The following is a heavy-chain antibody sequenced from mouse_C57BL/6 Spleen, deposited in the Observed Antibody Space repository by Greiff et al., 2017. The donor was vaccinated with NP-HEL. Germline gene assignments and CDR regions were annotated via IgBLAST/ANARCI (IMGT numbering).Heavy chain of an antibody. D-gene: IGHD1-1*01. CDR2: ISNGGGST. Sequence: EVQRVESGGGLVQPGGSLKLSCAASGFTFSDYYMYWVRQTPEKRLEWVAYISNGGGSTYYPDTVKGRFTISRDNAKNTLYLQMSRLKSEDTAMYYCARGYGSSWYFDVWGTGTTVTVSS. CDR3: ARGYGSSWYFDV. V-gene: IGHV5-12*01. CDR1: GFTFSDYY. J-gene: IGHJ1*03.